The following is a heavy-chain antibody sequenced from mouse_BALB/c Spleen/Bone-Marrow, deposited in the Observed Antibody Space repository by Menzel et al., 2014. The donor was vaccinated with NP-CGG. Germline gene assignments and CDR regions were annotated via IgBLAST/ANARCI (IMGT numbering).Heavy chain of an antibody. CDR3: ARAPLLRYHYAMDY. D-gene: IGHD1-1*01. CDR1: EFSLTSYG. CDR2: IWAGGST. Sequence: VKLVESGPGLVAPSQSLSITCTVSEFSLTSYGVHWVRQPPGKGLEWLGVIWAGGSTNYNSALMSRLSISKDNSKSQVFLKMNSLQTDDTAMYYCARAPLLRYHYAMDYWGQGTSVTVSS. V-gene: IGHV2-9*02. J-gene: IGHJ4*01.